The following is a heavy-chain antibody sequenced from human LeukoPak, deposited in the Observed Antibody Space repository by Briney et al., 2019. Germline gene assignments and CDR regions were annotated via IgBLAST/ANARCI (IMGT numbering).Heavy chain of an antibody. V-gene: IGHV3-23*01. J-gene: IGHJ3*02. CDR1: GFTFSLYA. Sequence: PGGSLRLSCAASGFTFSLYAMSWVRQAPGKGLEWVSAISGSASSTYYADSVKGRFTISRDNSKNTLHLQMNSLRAEDTAVYYCAKGSSWYDAFDIWGQGTMVTVSS. D-gene: IGHD6-13*01. CDR3: AKGSSWYDAFDI. CDR2: ISGSASST.